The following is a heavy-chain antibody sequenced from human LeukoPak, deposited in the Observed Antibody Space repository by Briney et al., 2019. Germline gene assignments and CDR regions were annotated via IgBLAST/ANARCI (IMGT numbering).Heavy chain of an antibody. CDR2: MNPNSGNT. V-gene: IGHV1-8*01. Sequence: ASVKVSCKASGYTFTSYGINWVRQATGQGLEWMGWMNPNSGNTGYAQKFQGRVTMTRNTSISTAYMELSSLRSEDTAVYYCARVGGDTNGMDVWGQGTTVTVSS. CDR3: ARVGGDTNGMDV. D-gene: IGHD3-10*01. J-gene: IGHJ6*02. CDR1: GYTFTSYG.